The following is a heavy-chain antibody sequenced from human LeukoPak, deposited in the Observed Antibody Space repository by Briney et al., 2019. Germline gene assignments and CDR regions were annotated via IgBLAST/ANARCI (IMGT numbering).Heavy chain of an antibody. V-gene: IGHV4-39*01. CDR3: ARQRGDGYNPFFDY. D-gene: IGHD5-24*01. CDR2: IYYSGST. J-gene: IGHJ4*02. CDR1: GGSISSGGHY. Sequence: SETLSLTCIVSGGSISSGGHYWGWIRQPPGKGLEWIGSIYYSGSTYYNPSLKSRVTISVDTSKNQFSLKLSSVTAADTAVYYCARQRGDGYNPFFDYWGQGTLVTVSS.